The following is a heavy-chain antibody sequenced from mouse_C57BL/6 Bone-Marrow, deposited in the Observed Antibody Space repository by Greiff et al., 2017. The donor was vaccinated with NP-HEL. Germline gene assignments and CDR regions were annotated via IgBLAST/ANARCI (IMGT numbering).Heavy chain of an antibody. CDR1: GYTFTSYW. Sequence: QVQLQQPGAELVKPGASVKMSCKASGYTFTSYWITWVKQRPGQGLEWIGDIYPGSGSTNYTEKFKSKATLTVATSSSTAYMQLSSLTSEDSAVYYCARDVVAPYWGQGTTLTVSS. CDR2: IYPGSGST. J-gene: IGHJ2*01. V-gene: IGHV1-55*01. D-gene: IGHD1-1*01. CDR3: ARDVVAPY.